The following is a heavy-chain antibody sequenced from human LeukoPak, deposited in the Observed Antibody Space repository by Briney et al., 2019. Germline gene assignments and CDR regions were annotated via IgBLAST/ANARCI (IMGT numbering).Heavy chain of an antibody. Sequence: PSETLSLTCTVSGGSISSGGYYWSWIRQHPGKGLEWIGYIYYSGSTYYNPSLKSRVTISVDTSKNQFSLKLSSATAADTAVYYCAREHSSSPHFDYWGQGTLVTVSS. J-gene: IGHJ4*02. CDR3: AREHSSSPHFDY. CDR1: GGSISSGGYY. D-gene: IGHD6-6*01. CDR2: IYYSGST. V-gene: IGHV4-31*03.